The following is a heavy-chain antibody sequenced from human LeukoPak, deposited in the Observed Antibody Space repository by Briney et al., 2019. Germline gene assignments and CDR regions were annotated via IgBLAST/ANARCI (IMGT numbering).Heavy chain of an antibody. CDR3: ARVNILAGALDY. V-gene: IGHV3-21*01. D-gene: IGHD1-26*01. CDR1: GFTFSSYW. Sequence: GGSLRLSCAASGFTFSSYWMHWVRQAPGKGLEWVSSISSSSSYIYYADSVKGRFTISRDNAKNSLYLQMNSLRAEDTAVYYCARVNILAGALDYWGQGTLVTVSS. J-gene: IGHJ4*02. CDR2: ISSSSSYI.